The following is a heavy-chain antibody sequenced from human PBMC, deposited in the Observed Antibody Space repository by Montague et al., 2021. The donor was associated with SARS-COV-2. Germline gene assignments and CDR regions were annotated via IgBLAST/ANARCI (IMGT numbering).Heavy chain of an antibody. Sequence: SETLSLTCSVSGGSINNYYWGWVRQSPGKGLEWIGYIYYSGSVTTSYNPSLESRVSISVDTWENQFSLKLTSVTAADTAVYYCARRGGGEVFARFMYWYFDVWSRGSLVTVSS. D-gene: IGHD2-21*01. J-gene: IGHJ2*01. V-gene: IGHV4-59*13. CDR2: IYYSGSVTT. CDR3: ARRGGGEVFARFMYWYFDV. CDR1: GGSINNYY.